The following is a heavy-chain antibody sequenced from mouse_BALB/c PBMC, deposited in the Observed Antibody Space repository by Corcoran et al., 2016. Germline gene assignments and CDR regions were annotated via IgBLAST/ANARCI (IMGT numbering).Heavy chain of an antibody. V-gene: IGHV9-3-1*01. Sequence: QIQLVQSGPELKKPGETVKISCKASGYTFTNYGMNWVKQAPGKGLKWMGWINTYTGEPTYADDFKGRFAFSLETSASTAYLQINNLKNEDTATYFCARRATTATAWFAYWGQGTLVTVSA. J-gene: IGHJ3*01. D-gene: IGHD1-2*01. CDR2: INTYTGEP. CDR3: ARRATTATAWFAY. CDR1: GYTFTNYG.